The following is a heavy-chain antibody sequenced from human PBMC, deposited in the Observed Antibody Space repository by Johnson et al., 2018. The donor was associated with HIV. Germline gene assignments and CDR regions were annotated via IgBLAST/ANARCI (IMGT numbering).Heavy chain of an antibody. CDR1: GFTFHDNG. J-gene: IGHJ3*02. V-gene: IGHV3-20*04. CDR3: ARVSYSGTYWAFDI. D-gene: IGHD1-26*01. Sequence: EVHLVESGGGVVRPGESLRLSCAASGFTFHDNGMTWVRQVSGKGLEWVSSITWNGGNTGYADSVKGRFTISRDNDENSLYLQMNSLRAEDTALYYCARVSYSGTYWAFDIWGQGIMVTVSS. CDR2: ITWNGGNT.